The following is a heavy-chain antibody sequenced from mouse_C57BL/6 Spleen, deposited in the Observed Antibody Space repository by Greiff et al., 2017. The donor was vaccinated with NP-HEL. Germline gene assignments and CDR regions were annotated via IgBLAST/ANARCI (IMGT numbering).Heavy chain of an antibody. D-gene: IGHD3-3*01. J-gene: IGHJ4*01. CDR1: GYTFTSYW. CDR2: INPSSGYT. V-gene: IGHV1-7*01. Sequence: VQLQQSGAELAKPGASVKLSCKASGYTFTSYWMHWVKQRPGQGLEWIGYINPSSGYTKYNQKFKDKATLTADKPSSTAYMQLSSLTYEDSAVYDCARWGLGDAMDYWGQGTSVTVSS. CDR3: ARWGLGDAMDY.